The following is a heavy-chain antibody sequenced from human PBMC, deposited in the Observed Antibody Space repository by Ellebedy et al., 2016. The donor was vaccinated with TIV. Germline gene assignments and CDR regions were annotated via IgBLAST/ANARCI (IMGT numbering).Heavy chain of an antibody. CDR1: GYTLTELS. Sequence: AASVKVSCKVSGYTLTELSMHWVRQAPGKGLEWMGWMNPNSGNTGYAQKFQGRVTMTRNTSISTAYMELSSLRSEDTAVYYCARTPHRPGTTGLGYWGQGTLVTVSS. CDR3: ARTPHRPGTTGLGY. V-gene: IGHV1-8*01. D-gene: IGHD1-7*01. J-gene: IGHJ4*02. CDR2: MNPNSGNT.